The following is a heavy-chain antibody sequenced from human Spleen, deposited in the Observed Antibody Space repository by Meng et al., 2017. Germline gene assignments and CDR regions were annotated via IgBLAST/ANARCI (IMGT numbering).Heavy chain of an antibody. CDR1: GGSINNYY. CDR3: ARLVYASDPYYYFDGMDV. Sequence: SETLSLTCTVSGGSINNYYWSWIRQPPGKGLEWIAYIYYTGSTNYNPSLKSRVAISVDTSKNQFSLNLSSVTAADTAVYYCARLVYASDPYYYFDGMDVWGQGTTVTVSS. J-gene: IGHJ6*02. V-gene: IGHV4-59*08. D-gene: IGHD2-8*01. CDR2: IYYTGST.